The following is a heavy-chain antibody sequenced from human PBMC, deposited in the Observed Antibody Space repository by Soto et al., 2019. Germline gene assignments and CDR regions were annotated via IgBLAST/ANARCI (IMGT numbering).Heavy chain of an antibody. V-gene: IGHV4-30-4*01. CDR3: ARAPGIAARPGTYYYYYYGMDV. CDR2: IYYSGST. CDR1: GGSISSGDYY. J-gene: IGHJ6*02. D-gene: IGHD6-6*01. Sequence: ASETLSLTCTVSGGSISSGDYYWSWIRQPPGKGLEWIGYIYYSGSTNYNPSLKSRVTISVDTSKNQFSLKLSSVTAADTAVYYCARAPGIAARPGTYYYYYYGMDVWGQGTTVTVSS.